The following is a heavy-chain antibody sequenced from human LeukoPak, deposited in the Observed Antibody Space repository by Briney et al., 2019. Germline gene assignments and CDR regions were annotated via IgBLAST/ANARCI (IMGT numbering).Heavy chain of an antibody. D-gene: IGHD3-22*01. CDR1: GFTVSSNY. J-gene: IGHJ4*02. Sequence: PGGSLRLSCAASGFTVSSNYMTWVRQAPGKGLEWVSVLYSGGNTYYADSVKGRFTISRDNSKNTLFLQMNSLRAEDTAVYYCAKDRSYYDSTGLRNFDYWGQGTLVTVSS. V-gene: IGHV3-66*01. CDR2: LYSGGNT. CDR3: AKDRSYYDSTGLRNFDY.